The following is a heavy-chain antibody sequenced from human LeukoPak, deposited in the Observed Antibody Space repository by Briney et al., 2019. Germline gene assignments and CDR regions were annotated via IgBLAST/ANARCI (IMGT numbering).Heavy chain of an antibody. J-gene: IGHJ1*01. CDR3: ARDYAWNTMTDKGIQH. CDR1: GGSISSSSYY. CDR2: IYYSGST. V-gene: IGHV4-39*07. D-gene: IGHD3-22*01. Sequence: SETLSLTCTVSGGSISSSSYYWGWIRQPPGKGLEWIGSIYYSGSTYYNPSLKSRVTISVDTSKNQFSLKLSSVTAADTAVYYCARDYAWNTMTDKGIQHWGQGTLVTVSS.